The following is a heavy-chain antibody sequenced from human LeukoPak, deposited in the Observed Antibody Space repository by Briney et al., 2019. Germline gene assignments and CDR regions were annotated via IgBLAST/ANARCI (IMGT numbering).Heavy chain of an antibody. Sequence: SETLSLTCTVSGGSISSSSYYWGWNRQPPGKGLEWIGSIYYSGSTYYNPSLKSRVTISVDTSKNQVSLKLSSVTAADTAVYYCVRVFGGPVSRRFDPWGQGTLVTVSS. J-gene: IGHJ5*02. CDR1: GGSISSSSYY. V-gene: IGHV4-39*01. D-gene: IGHD4-23*01. CDR3: VRVFGGPVSRRFDP. CDR2: IYYSGST.